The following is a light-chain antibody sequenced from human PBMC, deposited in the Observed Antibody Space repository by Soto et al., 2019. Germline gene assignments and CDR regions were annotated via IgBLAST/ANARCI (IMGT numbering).Light chain of an antibody. CDR1: SSNIGAGYD. J-gene: IGLJ2*01. Sequence: QSVLTQPPSVSGAPGQRVTISCTGSSSNIGAGYDVHWYQLLPGTAPKLLIYANNNRPSGVPDRFSGSRSGTSASLAITGLQAEDEADYYCQSYDSSLSASVVFGGGTKRTV. CDR2: ANN. CDR3: QSYDSSLSASVV. V-gene: IGLV1-40*01.